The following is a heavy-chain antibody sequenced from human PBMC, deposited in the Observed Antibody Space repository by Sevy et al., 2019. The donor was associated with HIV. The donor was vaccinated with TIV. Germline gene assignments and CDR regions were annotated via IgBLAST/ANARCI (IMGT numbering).Heavy chain of an antibody. CDR3: AKGGQQLALAPDY. J-gene: IGHJ4*02. D-gene: IGHD6-13*01. V-gene: IGHV3-43D*04. CDR2: ISWDSHTS. Sequence: GGSLRLSCVASGFTFHDYAMHWVRQAPGEAPEWVSLISWDSHTSYYEDSVKGRFTVSRDNGRNSLYLQMNSLRPEDTALYYCAKGGQQLALAPDYLGQGTLVTVSS. CDR1: GFTFHDYA.